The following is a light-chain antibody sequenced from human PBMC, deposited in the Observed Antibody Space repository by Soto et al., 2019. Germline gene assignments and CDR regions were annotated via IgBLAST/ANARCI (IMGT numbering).Light chain of an antibody. V-gene: IGKV3D-15*01. CDR3: QQYTDWPLT. CDR2: GAS. Sequence: EIVMTQSPATLSVSPGDGATLSCRASQSVDSNLAWYQQKPGQTPRLLIYGASTRPTGIPARFSGSGSGTEFTLTLISLQSEDSAVYYCQQYTDWPLTFGGGTKVEIK. CDR1: QSVDSN. J-gene: IGKJ4*01.